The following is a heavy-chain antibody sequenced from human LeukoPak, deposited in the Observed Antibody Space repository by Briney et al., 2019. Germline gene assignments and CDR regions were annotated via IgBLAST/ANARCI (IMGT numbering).Heavy chain of an antibody. CDR2: IYHSGST. CDR3: AREIPTEFDY. D-gene: IGHD2-2*02. CDR1: GGSISSGGYY. Sequence: SETLSLTCTVSGGSISSGGYYWSWIRQPPGKGLEWIGYIYHSGSTYYNPSLKSRVTISVDTSKNQFSLKLSSVTAADTAVYYCAREIPTEFDYWGQGTLVTVSS. V-gene: IGHV4-30-2*01. J-gene: IGHJ4*02.